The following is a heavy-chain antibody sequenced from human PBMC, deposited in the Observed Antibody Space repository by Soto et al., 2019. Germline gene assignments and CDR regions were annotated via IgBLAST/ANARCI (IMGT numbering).Heavy chain of an antibody. J-gene: IGHJ5*02. CDR3: ARDRSGGSAWSHWFDP. CDR2: INAGNGNT. CDR1: GYTFTSYA. V-gene: IGHV1-3*01. D-gene: IGHD6-19*01. Sequence: ASVKVSCKASGYTFTSYAMHWVRQAPGQRLEWMGWINAGNGNTKYSQKLQGRVTITRDTSASTAYMELSSLRSEDTAMYYCARDRSGGSAWSHWFDPWGQGTLVTVSS.